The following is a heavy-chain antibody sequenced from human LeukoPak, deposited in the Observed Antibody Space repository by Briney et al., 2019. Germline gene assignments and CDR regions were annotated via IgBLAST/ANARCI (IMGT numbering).Heavy chain of an antibody. CDR2: IRQDGSEK. Sequence: GGSLRLSCEVSGFTFTDYWMNWVRQAPGKGPEWVASIRQDGSEKTYVDSVKGRFTISRDNTKNSLSLQLNGLRAEDTAVYYCASRIAAAGIFDPWGQGTLVTVSS. D-gene: IGHD6-13*01. V-gene: IGHV3-7*03. CDR3: ASRIAAAGIFDP. J-gene: IGHJ5*02. CDR1: GFTFTDYW.